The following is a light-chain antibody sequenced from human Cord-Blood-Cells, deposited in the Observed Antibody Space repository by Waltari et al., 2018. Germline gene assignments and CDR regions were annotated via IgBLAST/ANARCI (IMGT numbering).Light chain of an antibody. CDR3: QQSYSTPQT. J-gene: IGKJ1*01. Sequence: DIQMTQSPSSLSASVGDRVTITCRASQSISSYLNWYQQKPGKAPKLLIYAASSLQSGVPSRCSGSGSGTDFTHTISSLQPEDFATYYCQQSYSTPQTFGQGTKVEIK. CDR1: QSISSY. CDR2: AAS. V-gene: IGKV1-39*01.